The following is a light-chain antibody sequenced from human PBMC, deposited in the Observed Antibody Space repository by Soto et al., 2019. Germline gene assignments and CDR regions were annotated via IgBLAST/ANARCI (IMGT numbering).Light chain of an antibody. J-gene: IGKJ5*01. CDR1: QSISSY. CDR3: QQSYSTHLT. V-gene: IGKV1-39*01. Sequence: DIQMTQSPSSLSASVGDRVTITCRASQSISSYLNWYQQKPGKAPKLLIYAASSLQSGVPSRFSGSGSGTDFTLTISSLQPEDFAAYYCQQSYSTHLTFGQGTRLEFK. CDR2: AAS.